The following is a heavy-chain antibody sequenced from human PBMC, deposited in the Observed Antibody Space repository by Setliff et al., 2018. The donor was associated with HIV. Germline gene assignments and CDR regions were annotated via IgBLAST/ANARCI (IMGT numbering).Heavy chain of an antibody. V-gene: IGHV4-59*12. CDR2: IFSSGST. Sequence: SETLSLTCTVSGDSISSYSWNWIRQSPGGGLEWIGFIFSSGSTKYNPSLQSRVTMSVDTSKNQFSLKLSSVTAADTAVYYCARGTVWGYMDVWGKGTTVTVSS. CDR1: GDSISSYS. J-gene: IGHJ6*03. D-gene: IGHD3-16*01. CDR3: ARGTVWGYMDV.